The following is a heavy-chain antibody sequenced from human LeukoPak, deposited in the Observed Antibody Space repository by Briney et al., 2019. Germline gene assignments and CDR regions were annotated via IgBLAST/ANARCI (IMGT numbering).Heavy chain of an antibody. D-gene: IGHD3-3*01. CDR2: INPNSGGT. J-gene: IGHJ4*02. Sequence: AXGQGLXXXXRINPNSGGTNYAQKFQGRVTMTRDTSISTAYMELSRLRSGDTAVYYCARDSGDFWSGYTDYWGQGTLVTVSS. V-gene: IGHV1-2*06. CDR3: ARDSGDFWSGYTDY.